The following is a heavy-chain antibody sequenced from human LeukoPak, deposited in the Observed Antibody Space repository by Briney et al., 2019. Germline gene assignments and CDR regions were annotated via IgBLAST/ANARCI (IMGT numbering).Heavy chain of an antibody. CDR2: ISASGTT. CDR1: GGSISTYY. D-gene: IGHD5-18*01. J-gene: IGHJ4*02. V-gene: IGHV4-4*07. Sequence: SETLSLTCTVSGGSISTYYWSCIRQPAGKGLEWIGRISASGTTNYNPSLTSRVTMSVDTSKNQFSLKLNSVTAADTAAYYCARDDVDTPPFDYLGQGTLVTVST. CDR3: ARDDVDTPPFDY.